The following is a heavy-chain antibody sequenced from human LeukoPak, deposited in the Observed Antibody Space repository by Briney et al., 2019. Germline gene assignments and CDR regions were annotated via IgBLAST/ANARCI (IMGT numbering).Heavy chain of an antibody. D-gene: IGHD3-10*01. CDR1: GGSISSSSYY. V-gene: IGHV4-39*07. Sequence: SETLSLTCTVSGGSISSSSYYWGWIRQPPGKGLEWIGEINHSGSTNYNPSLKSRVTISVDTSKNQFSLKLSSVTAADTAVYYCARGSRYYYGSGSSNWFDPWGQGTLVTVSS. J-gene: IGHJ5*02. CDR2: INHSGST. CDR3: ARGSRYYYGSGSSNWFDP.